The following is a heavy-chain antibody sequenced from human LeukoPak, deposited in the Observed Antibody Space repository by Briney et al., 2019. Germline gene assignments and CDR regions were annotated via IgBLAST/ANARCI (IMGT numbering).Heavy chain of an antibody. CDR1: GFTFSSYA. Sequence: LSGGSLRLSCAASGFTFSSYAMSWVRQAPGKGLEWVSAISGSGGSTYYADSVKGRFTISRDNSKNTLYLQMNSLRAEDTAVYYCAKGLRFGFCGGDCPDYYHYMDVWGKGTTVTVSS. CDR3: AKGLRFGFCGGDCPDYYHYMDV. J-gene: IGHJ6*03. CDR2: ISGSGGST. V-gene: IGHV3-23*01. D-gene: IGHD2-21*01.